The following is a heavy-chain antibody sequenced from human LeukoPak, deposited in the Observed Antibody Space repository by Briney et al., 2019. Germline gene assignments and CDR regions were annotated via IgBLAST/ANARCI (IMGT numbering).Heavy chain of an antibody. D-gene: IGHD3-9*01. Sequence: VASVKVSCKASGYTFTSYYMHWVRQAPGQGLEWMGIINPSGGSTSYAQKFQGRVTMTRDTSTSTVYMELSSLRSEGTAVYYCARDYDILTGYYNLLLYYGMDVWGQGTTVTVSS. CDR3: ARDYDILTGYYNLLLYYGMDV. CDR1: GYTFTSYY. V-gene: IGHV1-46*01. CDR2: INPSGGST. J-gene: IGHJ6*02.